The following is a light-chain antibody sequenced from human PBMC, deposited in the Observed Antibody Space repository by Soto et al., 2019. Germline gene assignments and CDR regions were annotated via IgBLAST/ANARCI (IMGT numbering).Light chain of an antibody. CDR1: SSDVGGHNY. V-gene: IGLV2-11*01. CDR3: CSYAGSYTYV. J-gene: IGLJ1*01. Sequence: QSVLTQRRSVSGSPGQSVTISCTGTSSDVGGHNYVSWYQQHPGKAPKLMISSVSKRPSGVPDRFSGSKSGNTASLTISGLQAEDEADYYCCSYAGSYTYVFGTGTKVTVL. CDR2: SVS.